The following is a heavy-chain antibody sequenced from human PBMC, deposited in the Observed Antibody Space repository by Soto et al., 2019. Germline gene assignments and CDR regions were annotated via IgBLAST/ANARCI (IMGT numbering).Heavy chain of an antibody. V-gene: IGHV1-46*01. CDR1: GYTFTSYY. Sequence: ASVKVSCKASGYTFTSYYMHWVRQAPGQGLEWMGIINPSGGSTSYAQKFQGRVTMTRDTSTSTVYMELSSLRSEDTAVYYCAIEPRLYYYGMDVWGQGTTVTVS. J-gene: IGHJ6*02. CDR3: AIEPRLYYYGMDV. CDR2: INPSGGST.